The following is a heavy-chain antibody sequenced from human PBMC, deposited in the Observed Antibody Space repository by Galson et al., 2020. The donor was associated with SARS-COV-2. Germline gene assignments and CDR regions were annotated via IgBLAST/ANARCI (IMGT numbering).Heavy chain of an antibody. Sequence: GGSLRLSCAASGFTFSSYSMNWVRQAPGKGLEWVSSISSSSGYIYYADSVKGRFTISRDNAKNSLYLQMNSLRAEDTAVYYCAREGQQQLDAYYYGMDVWGQGTTVTVSS. CDR2: ISSSSGYI. D-gene: IGHD6-13*01. CDR1: GFTFSSYS. CDR3: AREGQQQLDAYYYGMDV. J-gene: IGHJ6*02. V-gene: IGHV3-21*01.